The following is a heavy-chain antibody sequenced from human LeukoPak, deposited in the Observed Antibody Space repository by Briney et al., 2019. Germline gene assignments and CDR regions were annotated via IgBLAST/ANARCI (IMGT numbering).Heavy chain of an antibody. Sequence: ASVKVSCKASGGTFSSYAISWVRQAPGQGLEWMGGIIPIFGTANYAQKFQGRVTITADESTSTAYMELSSLRPEDTAVYYCATPTYDFWSGYDYWGKGTLVTVSS. CDR1: GGTFSSYA. V-gene: IGHV1-69*13. D-gene: IGHD3-3*01. J-gene: IGHJ4*02. CDR3: ATPTYDFWSGYDY. CDR2: IIPIFGTA.